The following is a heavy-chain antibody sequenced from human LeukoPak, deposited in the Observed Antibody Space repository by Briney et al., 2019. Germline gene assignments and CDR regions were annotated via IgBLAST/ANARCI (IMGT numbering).Heavy chain of an antibody. D-gene: IGHD3-22*01. V-gene: IGHV3-23*01. CDR2: ISATGGST. Sequence: TGGSLRLSCAASGFSFSSYAMNWVRHAPGKGLEWVSAISATGGSTYYADSVKGRFTISRDNSKNTLYLQMNSLRAEDTAVYYCATVESSGYYLGAFDIWGQGTMVTVSS. CDR3: ATVESSGYYLGAFDI. CDR1: GFSFSSYA. J-gene: IGHJ3*02.